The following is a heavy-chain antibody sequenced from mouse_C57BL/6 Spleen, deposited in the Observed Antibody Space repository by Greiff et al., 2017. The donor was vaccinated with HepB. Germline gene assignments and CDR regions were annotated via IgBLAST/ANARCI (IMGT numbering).Heavy chain of an antibody. CDR1: GYAFSSYW. CDR2: IYPGDGDT. V-gene: IGHV1-80*01. D-gene: IGHD1-1*01. J-gene: IGHJ3*01. CDR3: ARGGGSSYPFAY. Sequence: QVQLKQSGAELVKPGASVKISCKASGYAFSSYWMNWVKQRPGKGLEWIGQIYPGDGDTNYNGKFKGKATLTADKSSSTAYMQLSSLTSEDSAVYFCARGGGSSYPFAYWGQGTLVTVSA.